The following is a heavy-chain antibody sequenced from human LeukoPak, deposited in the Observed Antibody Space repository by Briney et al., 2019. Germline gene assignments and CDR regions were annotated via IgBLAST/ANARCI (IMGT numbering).Heavy chain of an antibody. Sequence: ASVKVSCKVSGVTFSSYVISWVRQAPGQGLEWMGIINPSGGSTSYAQKFQGRVTMTRDTSTSTVYMELSSLRSEDTAVYYCARDLTGVEDYWGQGTLVTVSS. D-gene: IGHD2-8*01. CDR2: INPSGGST. CDR3: ARDLTGVEDY. CDR1: GVTFSSYV. J-gene: IGHJ4*02. V-gene: IGHV1-46*01.